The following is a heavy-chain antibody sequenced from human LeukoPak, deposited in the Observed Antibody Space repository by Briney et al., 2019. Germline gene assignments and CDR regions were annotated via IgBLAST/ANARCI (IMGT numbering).Heavy chain of an antibody. CDR3: ARVEGYCSSTSCYTIVHAFDI. D-gene: IGHD2-2*02. CDR1: GYTFTGYY. V-gene: IGHV1-2*02. Sequence: ASVKVSCKASGYTFTGYYMHWVRQAPGQGLEWMGWINPNSGGTNYAQKFQGRVTVTRDTSISTAYMELSRLRSDDTAVYYCARVEGYCSSTSCYTIVHAFDIWGQGTMVTVSS. J-gene: IGHJ3*02. CDR2: INPNSGGT.